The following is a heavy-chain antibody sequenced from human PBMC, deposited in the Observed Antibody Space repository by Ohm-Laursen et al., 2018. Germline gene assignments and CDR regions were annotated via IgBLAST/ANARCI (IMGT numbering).Heavy chain of an antibody. CDR1: GFTFSSYG. Sequence: SLRLSCTASGFTFSSYGMHWVRRAPGKGLEWVSDIWSNGKDKYYADSVKGRFTISRDNSKNTLYLQMNSLRAEDTAVYYCARDLSYGSLDYRGQGTLVTVSS. V-gene: IGHV3-33*08. D-gene: IGHD5-24*01. CDR2: IWSNGKDK. CDR3: ARDLSYGSLDY. J-gene: IGHJ4*02.